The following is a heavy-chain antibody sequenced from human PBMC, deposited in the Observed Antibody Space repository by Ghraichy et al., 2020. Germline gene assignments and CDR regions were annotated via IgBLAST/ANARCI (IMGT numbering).Heavy chain of an antibody. CDR1: GFSFSGSW. CDR2: INRDGSST. Sequence: GGSLRLSCAASGFSFSGSWMHWVRQAPGKGLVWVSRINRDGSSTSYADSVRGRFTISRDNAKNTLYLQMNSLRVEDTADYYCARVRSQYGASGGVDYWGQGALVTVSS. V-gene: IGHV3-74*01. J-gene: IGHJ4*02. CDR3: ARVRSQYGASGGVDY. D-gene: IGHD4-17*01.